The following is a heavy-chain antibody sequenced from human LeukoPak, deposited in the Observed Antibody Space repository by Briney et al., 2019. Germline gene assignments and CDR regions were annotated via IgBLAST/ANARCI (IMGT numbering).Heavy chain of an antibody. J-gene: IGHJ4*02. CDR3: VKAQYDFWSGLDY. CDR1: GFTFSRYP. Sequence: GGSLRLSCSASGFTFSRYPMHWIRQAPGKGLEYVSAISGNGGSTYYADSVKGRFTISRDNSKNTLYLQMSSLRTEDTAIYYCVKAQYDFWSGLDYWGQGTLVTVSS. V-gene: IGHV3-64D*09. CDR2: ISGNGGST. D-gene: IGHD3-3*01.